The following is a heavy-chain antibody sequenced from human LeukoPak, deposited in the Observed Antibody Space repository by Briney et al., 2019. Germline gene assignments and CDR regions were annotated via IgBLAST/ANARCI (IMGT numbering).Heavy chain of an antibody. CDR2: IYHTGNT. CDR3: ASFGLTSGWVG. CDR1: GGSISSNYW. J-gene: IGHJ4*02. D-gene: IGHD6-19*01. Sequence: PSGTLSLTCAVSGGSISSNYWWSWVRHPPGRGLEWIGEIYHTGNTNYNPSLKSRVSISVDKSKSQFSLKLTSVTAADTAVYYCASFGLTSGWVGWGQGTLVTVSS. V-gene: IGHV4-4*02.